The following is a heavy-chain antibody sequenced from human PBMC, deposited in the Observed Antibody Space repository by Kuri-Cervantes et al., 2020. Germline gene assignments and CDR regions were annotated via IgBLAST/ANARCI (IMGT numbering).Heavy chain of an antibody. V-gene: IGHV3-48*01. J-gene: IGHJ1*01. CDR1: GFTFSSYS. CDR2: ISSSSSTK. CDR3: ARVGGIVGATPGYFQH. D-gene: IGHD1-26*01. Sequence: GESLKISCAASGFTFSSYSMNWVRQAPGKGLEWVSYISSSSSTKYYADSVKGRFTISRDNSKNTLYLQMNSLRAEDTAVYYCARVGGIVGATPGYFQHWGQGTLVTVSS.